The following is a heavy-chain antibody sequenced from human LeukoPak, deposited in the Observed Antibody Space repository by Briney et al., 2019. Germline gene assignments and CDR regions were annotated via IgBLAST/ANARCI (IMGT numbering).Heavy chain of an antibody. V-gene: IGHV3-30*15. CDR3: AREQSGDGWSGFDY. CDR1: GFTVSSNY. D-gene: IGHD6-19*01. Sequence: GGSLRLSCAASGFTVSSNYVSWVRQAPGKGLEWVAVISDDGSRQHYADFLEGRITISRDNSKNTVSLQMSSLRTEDTAVYFCAREQSGDGWSGFDYWGQGTLVTVSS. J-gene: IGHJ4*02. CDR2: ISDDGSRQ.